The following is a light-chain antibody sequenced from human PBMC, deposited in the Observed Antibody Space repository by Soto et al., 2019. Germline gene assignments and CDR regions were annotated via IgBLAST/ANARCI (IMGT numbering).Light chain of an antibody. Sequence: EIVLTQSPATLSLSPGERATLSCRASQSVSSYLAWYQQKPGQAPRLLIYDSSNRATGIPARFSGSGSGTDFTLTISSLEPEDLAVYYCQQRSNWPPWTFVQGTKVQIK. CDR2: DSS. CDR3: QQRSNWPPWT. V-gene: IGKV3-11*01. J-gene: IGKJ1*01. CDR1: QSVSSY.